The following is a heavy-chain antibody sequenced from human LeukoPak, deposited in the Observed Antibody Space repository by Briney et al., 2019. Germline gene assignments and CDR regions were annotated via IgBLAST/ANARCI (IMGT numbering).Heavy chain of an antibody. J-gene: IGHJ5*02. CDR3: AGSMTTGTEPVDP. Sequence: ASVKVSCKASGGTFSSYAISWVRQAPGQGLERMGRIIPILGIANYAQKFQGRVTITADKSTSTAYMELSSLRSEDTAVYYCAGSMTTGTEPVDPWGQGTLVTVSS. V-gene: IGHV1-69*04. CDR2: IIPILGIA. CDR1: GGTFSSYA. D-gene: IGHD4-17*01.